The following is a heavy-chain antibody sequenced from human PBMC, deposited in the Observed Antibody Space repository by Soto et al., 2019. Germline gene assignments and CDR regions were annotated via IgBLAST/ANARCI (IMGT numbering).Heavy chain of an antibody. CDR1: GGSFSGYQ. J-gene: IGHJ6*03. V-gene: IGHV4-34*01. D-gene: IGHD3-10*01. Sequence: QVQLQQWGAGLLKPSETLSLTCAVYGGSFSGYQWSWIRQTPGKGLEWIGEINDSGNINYNPSLKSRVTILVDTPKKQISLKLRSVTAADTAVYYCARGLILWFGDLSRRGGYYYYMDVWGKGTTVTVSS. CDR2: INDSGNI. CDR3: ARGLILWFGDLSRRGGYYYYMDV.